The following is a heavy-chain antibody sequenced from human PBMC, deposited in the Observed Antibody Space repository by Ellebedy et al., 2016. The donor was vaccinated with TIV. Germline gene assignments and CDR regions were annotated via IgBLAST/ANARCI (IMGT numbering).Heavy chain of an antibody. CDR2: INSDGKNT. Sequence: GESLKISXAVSGFTFSRYWMHWVRQAPGKGLVWVSRINSDGKNTTYADSVKGRFTISRDNAKNTLYLQMNSLRAEDTAVYYCASGVMTTVTTGEDYWGQGTLVTVSS. CDR3: ASGVMTTVTTGEDY. V-gene: IGHV3-74*01. J-gene: IGHJ4*02. D-gene: IGHD4-17*01. CDR1: GFTFSRYW.